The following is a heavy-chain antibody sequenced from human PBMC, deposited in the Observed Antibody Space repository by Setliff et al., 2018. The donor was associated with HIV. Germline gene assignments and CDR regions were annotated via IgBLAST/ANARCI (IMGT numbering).Heavy chain of an antibody. CDR3: ARDPRGDYGDYHFDF. Sequence: GFSISSGHYWGWIRQPPGKGLEWIGSIYHSGSTYYSPSLKSRVTISVDTSKNQFSLKLTSVTAADTAVYHCARDPRGDYGDYHFDFWGHGILVTVS. CDR2: IYHSGST. D-gene: IGHD4-17*01. V-gene: IGHV4-38-2*02. J-gene: IGHJ4*01. CDR1: GFSISSGHY.